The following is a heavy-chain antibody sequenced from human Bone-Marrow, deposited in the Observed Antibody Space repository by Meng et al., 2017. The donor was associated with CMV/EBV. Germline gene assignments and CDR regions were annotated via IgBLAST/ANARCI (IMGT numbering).Heavy chain of an antibody. CDR3: ARYGTPGFDP. V-gene: IGHV4-39*07. J-gene: IGHJ5*02. CDR1: GGSISGTSYY. Sequence: SDTLSLTCTVSGGSISGTSYYWGWIRQPPGKGLECIGSIHYSGDTHNNSSLKSRVTLSVDTSKNQFSLRLKSVTAADTAVYFCARYGTPGFDPWGQGILVTVSS. CDR2: IHYSGDT. D-gene: IGHD1-1*01.